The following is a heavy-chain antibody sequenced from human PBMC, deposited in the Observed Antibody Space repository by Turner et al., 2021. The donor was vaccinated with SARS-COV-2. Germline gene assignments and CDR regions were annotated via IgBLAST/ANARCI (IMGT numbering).Heavy chain of an antibody. J-gene: IGHJ4*02. CDR1: GGSITSSTYY. CDR2: IFSSGST. Sequence: QLQLQESGPGLVKPSETLSLTCTVSGGSITSSTYYWGWIRQPPGKGLDWIGSIFSSGSTYYNPSLKSRVTISVDTSKNQFSLKLTSVTAADTAVYYCARLDYDSSGYYSSGFDYWGQGTLVTVSS. CDR3: ARLDYDSSGYYSSGFDY. D-gene: IGHD3-22*01. V-gene: IGHV4-39*01.